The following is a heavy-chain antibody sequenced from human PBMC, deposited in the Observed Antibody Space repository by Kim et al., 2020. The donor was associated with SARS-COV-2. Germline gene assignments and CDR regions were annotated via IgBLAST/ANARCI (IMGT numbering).Heavy chain of an antibody. V-gene: IGHV3-30*07. D-gene: IGHD3-22*01. Sequence: VKGRFTISRDNSKNTLYLKMSSRRAEDTAVYYCARDRSSGYNRSPGWFDPWGQGTLVTVSS. CDR3: ARDRSSGYNRSPGWFDP. J-gene: IGHJ5*02.